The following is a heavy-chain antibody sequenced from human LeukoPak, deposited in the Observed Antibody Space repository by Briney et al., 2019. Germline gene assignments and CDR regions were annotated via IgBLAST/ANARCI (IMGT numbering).Heavy chain of an antibody. Sequence: GGSLRLSCATSGFTFRDSAMHWVRQAPGKGLEWVSSISWNSDNIDYVDSVKGRFTISRDNAKNSLYLQMNSLRAEDTALYYCAKEGSVCTNGICRYFDYWGQGTPVTVSS. D-gene: IGHD2-8*01. CDR2: ISWNSDNI. V-gene: IGHV3-9*01. CDR1: GFTFRDSA. J-gene: IGHJ4*02. CDR3: AKEGSVCTNGICRYFDY.